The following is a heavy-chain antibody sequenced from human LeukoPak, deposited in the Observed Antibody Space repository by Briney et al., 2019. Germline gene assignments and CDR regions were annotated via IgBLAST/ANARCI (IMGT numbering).Heavy chain of an antibody. CDR1: GYNFLSYW. D-gene: IGHD2-15*01. CDR3: ARHPSHCSGGSCYSLYYFDY. CDR2: IYPGDSDT. J-gene: IGHJ4*02. Sequence: GESLKISCKGSGYNFLSYWIAWVRQMPGKGLEWMGTIYPGDSDTRYSPSFQGQVTISADKSISTAYLQWSSLKASDTAMCYCARHPSHCSGGSCYSLYYFDYWGQGTLVTVSS. V-gene: IGHV5-51*01.